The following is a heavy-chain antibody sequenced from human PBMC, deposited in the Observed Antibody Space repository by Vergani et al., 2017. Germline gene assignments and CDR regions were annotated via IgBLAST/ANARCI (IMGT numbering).Heavy chain of an antibody. Sequence: QVQLVQSGAEVKKPGSSVKVSCKASGGTFSSYAISWVRQAPGQGLEWMGGIIPIFGTAHYAQKFQGRVTITADESTSTAYVELSSLRSEDTAVYYCAGVVAAAGTLRGSVHFDYWGQGTLVTVSS. CDR3: AGVVAAAGTLRGSVHFDY. CDR1: GGTFSSYA. V-gene: IGHV1-69*01. D-gene: IGHD6-13*01. J-gene: IGHJ4*02. CDR2: IIPIFGTA.